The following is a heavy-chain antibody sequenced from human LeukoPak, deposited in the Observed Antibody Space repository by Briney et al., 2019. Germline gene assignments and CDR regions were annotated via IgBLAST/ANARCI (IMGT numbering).Heavy chain of an antibody. Sequence: SETLSLTCAVYGGSFSGYYWSWFPQPPGKGLEWMGEINHSGSTNYNPSLKSRVTISVDTSKNQFSLKLSSVTAADTAVYYCARRLRYYYGSGSYYTLDYWGQGTLVTVSS. D-gene: IGHD3-10*01. CDR2: INHSGST. J-gene: IGHJ4*02. CDR3: ARRLRYYYGSGSYYTLDY. V-gene: IGHV4-34*01. CDR1: GGSFSGYY.